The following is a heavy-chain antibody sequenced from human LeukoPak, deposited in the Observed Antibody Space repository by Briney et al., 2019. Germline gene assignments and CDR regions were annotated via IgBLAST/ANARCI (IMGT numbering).Heavy chain of an antibody. Sequence: SETLSLTCTVSGGSISSYYWSWIRQPPGKGLEWIGYIYSSGSTSYKSSLKSRVTISVDTSKNQFSLRLSSVTAADTAVYYCARDLWFGEFYNWFDPWGQGTLVTVST. J-gene: IGHJ5*02. CDR2: IYSSGST. CDR3: ARDLWFGEFYNWFDP. D-gene: IGHD3-10*01. CDR1: GGSISSYY. V-gene: IGHV4-59*01.